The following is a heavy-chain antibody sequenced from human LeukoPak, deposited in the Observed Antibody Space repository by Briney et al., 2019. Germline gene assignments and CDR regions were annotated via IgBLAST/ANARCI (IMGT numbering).Heavy chain of an antibody. V-gene: IGHV1-69*05. CDR3: AREGRGTGDAFDI. J-gene: IGHJ3*02. CDR2: IIPIFGTA. Sequence: SVKVSCKASGGTFSSYAISWVRQAPGQGLEWMGGIIPIFGTANYAQKFQGRVTITTDESTSTAYMELSSLRSEDTAVYYCAREGRGTGDAFDIWGQGAMVTVSS. D-gene: IGHD3-16*01. CDR1: GGTFSSYA.